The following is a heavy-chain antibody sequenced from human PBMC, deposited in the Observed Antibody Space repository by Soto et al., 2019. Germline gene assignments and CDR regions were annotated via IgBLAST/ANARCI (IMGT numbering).Heavy chain of an antibody. CDR2: VYYSGST. Sequence: QVQLQESGPGLVKPSETLSLTCTVSGGSVSLGSYYWSWIRQPPGKGLEWIGYVYYSGSTYYNPSLKSRVTISVDTSKNQFSLKLSSVTAADTAVYYCARDLNWDYYYYYGMDVWGQGTTVTVSS. V-gene: IGHV4-61*01. CDR1: GGSVSLGSYY. D-gene: IGHD1-1*01. J-gene: IGHJ6*02. CDR3: ARDLNWDYYYYYGMDV.